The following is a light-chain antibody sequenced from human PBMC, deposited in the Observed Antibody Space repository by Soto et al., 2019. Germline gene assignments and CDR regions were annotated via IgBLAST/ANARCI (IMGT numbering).Light chain of an antibody. V-gene: IGLV6-57*02. CDR1: GGSIASNY. Sequence: NFMLTQPHSVSGSPGKTVTISCTGSGGSIASNYVQWYQQRPGSAPTSVIYENNQRPSGVPDRFSGSIDSSSNSASLTISGLKTEDEADNSFQSYDTRNLWVFGGATTLPAL. CDR3: QSYDTRNLWV. J-gene: IGLJ3*02. CDR2: ENN.